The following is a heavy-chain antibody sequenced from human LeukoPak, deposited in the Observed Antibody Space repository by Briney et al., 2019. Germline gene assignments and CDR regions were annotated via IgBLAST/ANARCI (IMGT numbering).Heavy chain of an antibody. J-gene: IGHJ3*02. CDR1: GFTFSSYG. CDR2: VRYDGSNK. CDR3: AKAIAVAGKGDAFDI. Sequence: SGGSLRLSCAASGFTFSSYGMHWVRQAPGKGLEWVAFVRYDGSNKYYADSVKGRFTISRDNSKNTLYLQMNSLRAEDTAVYYCAKAIAVAGKGDAFDIWGQGTMVTVSS. D-gene: IGHD6-19*01. V-gene: IGHV3-30*02.